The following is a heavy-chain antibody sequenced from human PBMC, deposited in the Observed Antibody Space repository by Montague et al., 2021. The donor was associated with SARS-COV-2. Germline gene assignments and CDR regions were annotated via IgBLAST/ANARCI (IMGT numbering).Heavy chain of an antibody. D-gene: IGHD3-9*01. CDR3: ARHRITIFLCRMFDY. CDR2: IYYSGST. J-gene: IGHJ4*02. CDR1: GGSISSSSYY. Sequence: SETLSLTCTVSGGSISSSSYYWGWIRQPPGKGLEWIGSIYYSGSTYYNPSLKSRVTISVDTSKNQFSLKLSSVTAADTAVYYCARHRITIFLCRMFDYWGQGTLVTVSS. V-gene: IGHV4-39*01.